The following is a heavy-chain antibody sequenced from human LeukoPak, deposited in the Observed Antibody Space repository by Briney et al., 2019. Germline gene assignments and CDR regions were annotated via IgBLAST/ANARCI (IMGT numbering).Heavy chain of an antibody. J-gene: IGHJ4*02. CDR2: INPNSGGT. Sequence: ASVKVSCKASGYTFTAYYVYWVRQAPGQGLEWTGWINPNSGGTNYAQKFQGRVTMTTDTSTSTAYMELRSLRSDDTAFYYCARDYSSCWYAFDYWGQGTLVTVSS. V-gene: IGHV1-2*02. CDR1: GYTFTAYY. CDR3: ARDYSSCWYAFDY. D-gene: IGHD6-19*01.